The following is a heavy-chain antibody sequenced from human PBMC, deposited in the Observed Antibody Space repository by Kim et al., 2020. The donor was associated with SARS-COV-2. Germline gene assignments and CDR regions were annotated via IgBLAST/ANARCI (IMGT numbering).Heavy chain of an antibody. CDR3: ARESGTCALDI. J-gene: IGHJ3*02. CDR2: INPISGHT. Sequence: ASVKVSCKASGYTFTNYHMNWVRQAPGQGLEWMAIINPISGHTRYAQKFQGRVTITSDTSTSTSYMDLSSLRSEDTALYSCARESGTCALDIWGQGTMVTVSS. CDR1: GYTFTNYH. V-gene: IGHV1-46*01. D-gene: IGHD3-3*01.